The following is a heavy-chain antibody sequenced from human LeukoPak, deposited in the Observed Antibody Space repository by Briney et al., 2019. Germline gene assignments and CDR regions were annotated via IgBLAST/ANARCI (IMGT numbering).Heavy chain of an antibody. D-gene: IGHD3-3*01. CDR3: ARVPYYDFWSGYYSEEAFDY. CDR2: ISSSSSYI. CDR1: GFTFSSYS. Sequence: GGSLRLSCAASGFTFSSYSMNWVRQAPGKGLEWVSSISSSSSYIYYADSVKGRFTISRDNAKNSLYLQMSSLRAEDTAVYYCARVPYYDFWSGYYSEEAFDYWGQGTLVTVSS. V-gene: IGHV3-21*01. J-gene: IGHJ4*02.